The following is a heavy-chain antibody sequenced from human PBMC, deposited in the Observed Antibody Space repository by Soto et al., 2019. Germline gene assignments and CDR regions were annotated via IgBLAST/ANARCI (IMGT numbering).Heavy chain of an antibody. D-gene: IGHD3-22*01. Sequence: QVQLVESGGGVVQPGRSLRLSCAASGFTFSSYGMHWVRQAPGKGLEWVAVISYDGSNKYYADSVKGRFTISRDNSKNTLYLQMYSLRAEDTAVYYCAKIWDYYDSSAAFDIWGQGTMVTVSS. V-gene: IGHV3-30*18. J-gene: IGHJ3*02. CDR2: ISYDGSNK. CDR3: AKIWDYYDSSAAFDI. CDR1: GFTFSSYG.